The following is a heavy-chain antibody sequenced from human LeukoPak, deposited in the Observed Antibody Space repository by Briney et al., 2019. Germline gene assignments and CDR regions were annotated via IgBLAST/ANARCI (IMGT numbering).Heavy chain of an antibody. CDR1: GYTFTSYD. CDR3: ARGGRYFDWLSLWGDAFDI. J-gene: IGHJ3*02. D-gene: IGHD3-9*01. Sequence: ASVKVSCKASGYTFTSYDINWLRQATGQGLEWMGWMNPNSGNTGYAQKFQGRVTMTRNTSISTAYMELSSLRSEDTAVYYCARGGRYFDWLSLWGDAFDIWGQGTMVTVSS. V-gene: IGHV1-8*01. CDR2: MNPNSGNT.